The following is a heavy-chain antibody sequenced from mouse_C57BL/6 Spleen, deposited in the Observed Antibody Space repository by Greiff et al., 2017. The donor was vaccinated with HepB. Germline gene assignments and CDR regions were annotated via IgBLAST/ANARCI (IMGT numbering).Heavy chain of an antibody. CDR1: GYTFTTYP. J-gene: IGHJ2*01. D-gene: IGHD1-1*01. Sequence: QVQLKQSGAELVKPGASVKMSCKASGYTFTTYPIEWMKQNHGKSLEWIGNFHPYNDDTKYNEKFKGKATLTVEKSSSTVYLVLSRLTSDDSAVYYCARGGYYGSSYYFDYWGQGTTLTVSS. CDR2: FHPYNDDT. V-gene: IGHV1-47*01. CDR3: ARGGYYGSSYYFDY.